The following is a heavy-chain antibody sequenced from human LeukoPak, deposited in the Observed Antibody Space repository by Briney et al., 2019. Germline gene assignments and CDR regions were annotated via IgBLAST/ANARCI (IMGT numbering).Heavy chain of an antibody. D-gene: IGHD3-22*01. CDR1: GFTFDDYA. CDR3: AKSPGDSSGSLDY. V-gene: IGHV3-9*01. J-gene: IGHJ4*02. Sequence: GGSLRLSCAASGFTFDDYAMHWVRQAPGKGLEWVSGISWNSGSIGYADSVKGRFTISRDNAKNSLYLQMNSLRAEDTALYYCAKSPGDSSGSLDYWGQGTLATVSS. CDR2: ISWNSGSI.